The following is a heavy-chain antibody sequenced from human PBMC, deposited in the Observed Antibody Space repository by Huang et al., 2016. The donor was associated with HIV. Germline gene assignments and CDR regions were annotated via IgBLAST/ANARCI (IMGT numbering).Heavy chain of an antibody. Sequence: QLQLQESGPGLVKPSETLSLTCTVSGGSIRSDNYYWGWIRQPPGKGLEWIGSIYYSGSTYYNPSFKRRVTITVDTSKNHFSLRMRSVTAADTAVYYCARLPGSITMIRGVITDPYWGQGTLVTVSS. D-gene: IGHD3-10*01. CDR2: IYYSGST. CDR1: GGSIRSDNYY. V-gene: IGHV4-39*02. J-gene: IGHJ4*02. CDR3: ARLPGSITMIRGVITDPY.